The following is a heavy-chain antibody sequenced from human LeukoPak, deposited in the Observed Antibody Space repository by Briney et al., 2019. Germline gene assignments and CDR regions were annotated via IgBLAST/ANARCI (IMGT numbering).Heavy chain of an antibody. CDR2: IKEDGSDK. J-gene: IGHJ4*02. Sequence: GGSLRLSCAASGFTFSNYWMNWVRQAPGKGLEWVANIKEDGSDKYYVDPVKGRFSISKDNSKNTLYLQMNSLRAEDTAVYYCARIGDYVKVFDYWGQGTLVTVSS. CDR3: ARIGDYVKVFDY. CDR1: GFTFSNYW. D-gene: IGHD4-17*01. V-gene: IGHV3-7*01.